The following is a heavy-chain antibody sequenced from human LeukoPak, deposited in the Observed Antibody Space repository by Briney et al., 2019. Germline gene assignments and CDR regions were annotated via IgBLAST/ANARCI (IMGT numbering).Heavy chain of an antibody. CDR1: GYTFTSYD. CDR3: ARARCGSGSWDCAFDI. V-gene: IGHV1-8*01. Sequence: ASVTVSCKASGYTFTSYDINWVRQATGQGLEWMGWMDPNSGNTGYAQKFQGRVTMTRNTSISTACMELSSLRSEDTAVYYCARARCGSGSWDCAFDIWGQGTMVTVSS. CDR2: MDPNSGNT. D-gene: IGHD3-22*01. J-gene: IGHJ3*02.